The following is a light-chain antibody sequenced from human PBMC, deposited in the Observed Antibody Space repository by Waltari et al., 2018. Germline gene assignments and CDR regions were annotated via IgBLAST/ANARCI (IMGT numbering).Light chain of an antibody. CDR1: RGHTNNI. V-gene: IGLV4-69*01. J-gene: IGLJ3*02. Sequence: QLVLTQSPSASASLGASVKLTCPLERGHTNNIIACLQQQPEKGPRYLMRVNSDGSHSKGDEIPDRFSGSSSGAERYLTISSLQSEDEADYYCQTGGHGTWVFGGGTKLTVL. CDR3: QTGGHGTWV. CDR2: VNSDGSH.